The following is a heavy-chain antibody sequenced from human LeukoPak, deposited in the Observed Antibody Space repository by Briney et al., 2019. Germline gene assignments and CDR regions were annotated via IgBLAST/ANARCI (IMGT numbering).Heavy chain of an antibody. CDR2: ISAYNGNT. V-gene: IGHV1-18*01. Sequence: ASVKVSCKASGCTFTSYGISWVRQAPGQGLEWMGWISAYNGNTNYAQKLQGRVTMTTDTSTSTAYMELRSLRSDDTAVYYCAYSYSVGGDYYYGMDVWGQGTTVTVSS. D-gene: IGHD2-15*01. J-gene: IGHJ6*02. CDR1: GCTFTSYG. CDR3: AYSYSVGGDYYYGMDV.